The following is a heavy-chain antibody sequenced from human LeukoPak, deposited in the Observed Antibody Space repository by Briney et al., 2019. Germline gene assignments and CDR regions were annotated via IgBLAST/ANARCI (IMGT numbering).Heavy chain of an antibody. V-gene: IGHV1-3*01. CDR2: INAGNGNT. Sequence: GASVKVSCKASGYTFTTYAIHWVRQAPGQRLEWMGWINAGNGNTKYSQKFQGRVTITRDTSASTAYMELSSLRSEDTAVYYCAREGRGSGYYYDFDYWGQGTLVTVSS. CDR3: AREGRGSGYYYDFDY. D-gene: IGHD3-22*01. J-gene: IGHJ4*02. CDR1: GYTFTTYA.